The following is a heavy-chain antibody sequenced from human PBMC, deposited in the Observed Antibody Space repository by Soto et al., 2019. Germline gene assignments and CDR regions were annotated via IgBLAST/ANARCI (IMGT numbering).Heavy chain of an antibody. V-gene: IGHV4-31*03. CDR3: ARPLVIPNWFDA. D-gene: IGHD2-8*02. CDR1: GGSISSGGYY. J-gene: IGHJ5*02. Sequence: SETLSLTCSVSGGSISSGGYYWSWIRQHPGKGLEWIGYIYYSGSTYYNPSLKSRVTISVDTSKNQFSLKLSSVTAADTAVYYCARPLVIPNWFDAWGQGTLVTVSS. CDR2: IYYSGST.